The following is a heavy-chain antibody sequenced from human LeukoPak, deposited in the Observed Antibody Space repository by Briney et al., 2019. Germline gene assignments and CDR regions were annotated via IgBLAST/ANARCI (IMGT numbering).Heavy chain of an antibody. D-gene: IGHD3-22*01. Sequence: ASVKVSCKVSGYTLTELSMHWVRQAPGKGLEWMGGFDPEDGETIYAQKFQGRVTMTEDTSTDTAYMELSSLRSEDTAVYYCATDGPFESSDYYESSGYYLWGQGTLVTVSS. J-gene: IGHJ5*02. CDR2: FDPEDGET. V-gene: IGHV1-24*01. CDR1: GYTLTELS. CDR3: ATDGPFESSDYYESSGYYL.